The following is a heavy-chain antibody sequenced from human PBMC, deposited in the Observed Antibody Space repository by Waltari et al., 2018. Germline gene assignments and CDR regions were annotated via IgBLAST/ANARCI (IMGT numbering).Heavy chain of an antibody. J-gene: IGHJ4*02. CDR3: ARGGLPLKGSFDY. CDR2: NIPIFGTA. V-gene: IGHV1-69*01. Sequence: QVQLVQSGAEVKKPGSSVKVSCKASGGTFSSYAISWVRQAPGQGLAWMGGNIPIFGTANYAQKVQGRVTITADESTSTAYMELSSLRAEDTAVDYCARGGLPLKGSFDYWGQGTLVTVSS. CDR1: GGTFSSYA.